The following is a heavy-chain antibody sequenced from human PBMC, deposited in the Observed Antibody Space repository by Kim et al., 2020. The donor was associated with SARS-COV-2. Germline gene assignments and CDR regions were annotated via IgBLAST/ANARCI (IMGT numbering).Heavy chain of an antibody. CDR2: TRNKANSYTP. Sequence: GGSLRLFCAASGFTFSDHYMDWVRQAPGKGLDWVGRTRNKANSYTPEYAASVKGRFTISRDDSKNSLYLQMNSLKTEDTAVYYCALILTVTRHYYYGRDVWGQGTTVTVS. CDR3: ALILTVTRHYYYGRDV. D-gene: IGHD4-4*01. CDR1: GFTFSDHY. V-gene: IGHV3-72*01. J-gene: IGHJ6*02.